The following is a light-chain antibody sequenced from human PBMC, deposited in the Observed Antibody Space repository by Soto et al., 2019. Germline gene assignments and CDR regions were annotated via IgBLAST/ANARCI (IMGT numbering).Light chain of an antibody. J-gene: IGKJ2*01. CDR1: QSISTY. V-gene: IGKV1-39*01. CDR3: QQSYSTQYT. CDR2: AAS. Sequence: DIQMTQSPSSLSASVGDRVTITCRASQSISTYLNWYQHKPGKAPKVLIYAASSLQSGVPSRFSGSGSGTDFTLTISSLQPVDFATYYCQQSYSTQYTFGQGTKLEIK.